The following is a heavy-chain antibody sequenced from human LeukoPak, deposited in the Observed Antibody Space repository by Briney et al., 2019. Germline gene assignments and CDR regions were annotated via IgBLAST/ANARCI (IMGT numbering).Heavy chain of an antibody. CDR3: AKDGYSSGLFDY. J-gene: IGHJ4*02. CDR1: GFTFDDYG. D-gene: IGHD6-19*01. V-gene: IGHV3-20*04. CDR2: INWNGGST. Sequence: RPGGSLRLSCAASGFTFDDYGMSWVRQAPGKGLEWVSGINWNGGSTGYADSVKGRFTISRDNSKNTLYLQMNSLRAEDTAVYYCAKDGYSSGLFDYWGQGTLVTVSS.